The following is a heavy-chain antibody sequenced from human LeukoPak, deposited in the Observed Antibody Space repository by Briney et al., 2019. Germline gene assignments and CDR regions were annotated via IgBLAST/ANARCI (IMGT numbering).Heavy chain of an antibody. CDR1: GFTFRNHG. CDR3: ARDRSTRYFDY. J-gene: IGHJ4*02. Sequence: GRSLRLSCVASGFTFRNHGMHWIRQVPGKGLEWVAVIWYDGSNQNYADSVKGRFTISRDNSKNMLYLQMNSLRDEDTAVYYCARDRSTRYFDYWGQGTLVTVSS. D-gene: IGHD1-1*01. V-gene: IGHV3-33*01. CDR2: IWYDGSNQ.